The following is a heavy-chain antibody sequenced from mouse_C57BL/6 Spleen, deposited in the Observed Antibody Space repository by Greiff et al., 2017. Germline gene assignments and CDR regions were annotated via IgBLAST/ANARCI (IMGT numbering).Heavy chain of an antibody. V-gene: IGHV2-5*01. J-gene: IGHJ2*01. CDR3: AKNSDDGFNYFDY. CDR1: GFSLTSYG. CDR2: IWRGGST. Sequence: QVQLQQSGPGLVQPSQSLSITCTVSGFSLTSYGVHWVRQSPGKGLEWLGVIWRGGSTDYNAAFMSRLSITKDNSKSQVFFKMNSLQADDTAIYYGAKNSDDGFNYFDYWGQGTTLTVSS. D-gene: IGHD2-3*01.